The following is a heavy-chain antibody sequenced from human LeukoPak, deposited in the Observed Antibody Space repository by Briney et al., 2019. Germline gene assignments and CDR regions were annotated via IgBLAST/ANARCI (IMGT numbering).Heavy chain of an antibody. CDR2: VTWDAGGT. J-gene: IGHJ3*02. D-gene: IGHD3-10*01. CDR1: GFTFDDHA. Sequence: GGSLRLSCAASGFTFDDHAMHWVRQAPGKGLEWVSLVTWDAGGTYYADSVKGRFTISRDNSKNSLYLQMNSLRTEDTALYYCAKELWFGISDAFDIWGQGTMVTVSS. CDR3: AKELWFGISDAFDI. V-gene: IGHV3-43D*03.